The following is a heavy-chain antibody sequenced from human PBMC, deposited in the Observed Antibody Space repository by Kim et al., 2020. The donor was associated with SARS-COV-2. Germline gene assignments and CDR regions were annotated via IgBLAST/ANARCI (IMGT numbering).Heavy chain of an antibody. CDR3: AREGIAAAESGWGMPGNAFDI. Sequence: SETLSLTCTVSGGSISSGGYYWSWIRQHPGKGLEWIGYIYYSGSTYYNPSLKSRVTISVDTSKNQFSLKLSSVTAADTAVYYCAREGIAAAESGWGMPGNAFDIWGQGTMVTVSS. D-gene: IGHD6-13*01. CDR1: GGSISSGGYY. J-gene: IGHJ3*02. V-gene: IGHV4-31*03. CDR2: IYYSGST.